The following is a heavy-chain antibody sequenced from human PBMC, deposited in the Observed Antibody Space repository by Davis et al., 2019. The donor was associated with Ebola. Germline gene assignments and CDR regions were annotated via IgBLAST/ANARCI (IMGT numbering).Heavy chain of an antibody. Sequence: MPSETLSLTCAVSGDSISSRNWWSWVRQSPGKGLEWIGEIYHSGSTNYNPSLKSRVPISVDMSKNQFSLRLTSVTAADTGMYYCARDYYDSNGYLYYFDSWGQGTLVTVSS. CDR2: IYHSGST. CDR3: ARDYYDSNGYLYYFDS. D-gene: IGHD3-22*01. V-gene: IGHV4-4*02. CDR1: GDSISSRNW. J-gene: IGHJ4*02.